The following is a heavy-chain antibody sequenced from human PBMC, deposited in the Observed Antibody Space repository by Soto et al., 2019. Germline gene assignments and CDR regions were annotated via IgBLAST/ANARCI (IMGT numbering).Heavy chain of an antibody. Sequence: SLKGSCKASGYRITSYDINWRRQATGQGLEWMGWMNPNSGNTGYAQKFQGRVTMTRNTSISTAYMELSSLRSEDTAVYYCARGGEQWLVRDNWFDPWGQGILVTVYS. CDR3: ARGGEQWLVRDNWFDP. CDR2: MNPNSGNT. V-gene: IGHV1-8*01. D-gene: IGHD6-19*01. J-gene: IGHJ5*02. CDR1: GYRITSYD.